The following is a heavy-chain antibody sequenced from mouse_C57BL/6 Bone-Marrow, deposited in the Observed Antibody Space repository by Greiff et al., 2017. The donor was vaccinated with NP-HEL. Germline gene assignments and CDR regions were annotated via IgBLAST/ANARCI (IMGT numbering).Heavy chain of an antibody. CDR2: IWSGGST. CDR3: ARNRDYSFAY. Sequence: VKLMESGPGLVQPSQSLSITCTVSGFSLTSYGVHWVRQSPGKGLEWLGVIWSGGSTDYNAAFISRLSISKDNSKSQVFFKMNSLQADDTAIYYCARNRDYSFAYWGQGTLVTVSA. CDR1: GFSLTSYG. V-gene: IGHV2-2*01. J-gene: IGHJ3*01. D-gene: IGHD1-1*01.